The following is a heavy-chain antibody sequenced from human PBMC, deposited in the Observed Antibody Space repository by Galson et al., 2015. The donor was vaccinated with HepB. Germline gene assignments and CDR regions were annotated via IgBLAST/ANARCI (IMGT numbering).Heavy chain of an antibody. V-gene: IGHV1-46*01. CDR1: GYIFTSYY. CDR3: AREKTVGGTLWFDP. Sequence: SVKVSCKASGYIFTSYYMHWVRQAPGQGLEWMAIINPSGGSTGYAQKFQGRVTMTRDTSTSTVYMELSSLRSEDTAVYYCAREKTVGGTLWFDPRGQGTLVTVSS. J-gene: IGHJ5*02. CDR2: INPSGGST. D-gene: IGHD6-19*01.